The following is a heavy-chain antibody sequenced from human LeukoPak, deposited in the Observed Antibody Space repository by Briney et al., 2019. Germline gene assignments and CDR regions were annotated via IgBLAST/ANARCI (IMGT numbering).Heavy chain of an antibody. CDR2: ISRSGSTI. Sequence: PGGSLRLSCAASTLTFNSYEMNWVRQAPGKGLEWISYISRSGSTIYYADSVKGRFTISRDNAKNSLYLQMNSLRAEDTAVYYCASGYDLPYWGQGALVTVSS. J-gene: IGHJ4*02. V-gene: IGHV3-48*03. D-gene: IGHD5-12*01. CDR3: ASGYDLPY. CDR1: TLTFNSYE.